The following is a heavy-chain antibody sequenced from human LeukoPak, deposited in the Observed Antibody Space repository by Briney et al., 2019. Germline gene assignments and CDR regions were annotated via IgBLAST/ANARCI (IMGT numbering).Heavy chain of an antibody. V-gene: IGHV3-30-3*01. CDR2: VSYGGANN. D-gene: IGHD1-26*01. CDR1: GLRFSNSI. CDR3: ARDAVGWDTYGPFYFDY. J-gene: IGHJ4*02. Sequence: PGTSLRLSCAASGLRFSNSIIHWIRQAPGKGPEWVAVVSYGGANNLYADSVKGRFTISRDNSKDTVFLQMNRLRVEDTGIYYCARDAVGWDTYGPFYFDYWGQGTPVTVSS.